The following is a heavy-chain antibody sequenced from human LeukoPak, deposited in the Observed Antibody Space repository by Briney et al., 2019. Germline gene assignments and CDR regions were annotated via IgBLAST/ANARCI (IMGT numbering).Heavy chain of an antibody. CDR1: GGSFSGYY. J-gene: IGHJ3*02. Sequence: PSETLSLTCAVYGGSFSGYYWSWIRQPPGKGLEWIGEINHSGSTNYNPSLKSRVTISVDTSKNQFSLKLSSVTAADTAVYYCAIGAVSPVPDPGDDAFDIWGQGTMVTVSS. CDR3: AIGAVSPVPDPGDDAFDI. D-gene: IGHD3-10*01. V-gene: IGHV4-34*01. CDR2: INHSGST.